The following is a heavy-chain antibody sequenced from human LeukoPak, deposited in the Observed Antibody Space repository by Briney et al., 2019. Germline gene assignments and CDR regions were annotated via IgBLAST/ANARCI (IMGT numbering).Heavy chain of an antibody. D-gene: IGHD3-16*01. V-gene: IGHV3-30*18. CDR1: GFTFSSYR. Sequence: PGRSLRLSCAASGFTFSSYRMHWVRQAPGKGLEWVAVISYDGSNKYYADSVKGRFIISRDNSKNTLYLQMNSLRAEDTAVYYCAKDLGGATGMDVWGQGTTVTVSS. J-gene: IGHJ6*02. CDR2: ISYDGSNK. CDR3: AKDLGGATGMDV.